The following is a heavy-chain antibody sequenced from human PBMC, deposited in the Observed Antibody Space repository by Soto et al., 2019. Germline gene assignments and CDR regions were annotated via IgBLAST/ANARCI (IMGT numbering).Heavy chain of an antibody. Sequence: ASVKVSCKASGYNFTSFGSPWVRQAPGQGLEWLGWLSGYKDSTNHAQKFPGRVTMTTDTSTSTGYMELRSLRSDDTSVYYCARAGKLPWLQHAFYPFGQGTQVTVSS. CDR2: LSGYKDST. J-gene: IGHJ5*02. V-gene: IGHV1-18*04. D-gene: IGHD6-13*01. CDR3: ARAGKLPWLQHAFYP. CDR1: GYNFTSFG.